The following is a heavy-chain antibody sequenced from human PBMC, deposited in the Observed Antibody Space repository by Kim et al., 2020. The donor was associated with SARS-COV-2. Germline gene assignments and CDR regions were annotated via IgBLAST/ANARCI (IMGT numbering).Heavy chain of an antibody. J-gene: IGHJ4*02. CDR1: GGSISSGGYY. D-gene: IGHD3-22*01. CDR2: IYYSGST. CDR3: ARTRITMIVVVTHFDY. Sequence: SETLSLTCTVSGGSISSGGYYWSWIRQHPGNGLEWIGYIYYSGSTYYNPSLKSRANTSVDTSKNQFSLKLSSVTAADTAVYYCARTRITMIVVVTHFDYWGQGTLVTVAS. V-gene: IGHV4-31*03.